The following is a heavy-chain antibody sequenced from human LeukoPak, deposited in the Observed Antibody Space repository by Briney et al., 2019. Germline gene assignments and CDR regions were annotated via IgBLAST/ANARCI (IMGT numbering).Heavy chain of an antibody. D-gene: IGHD3-22*01. CDR1: RGSFSGYY. J-gene: IGHJ4*02. Sequence: SETLSLNCAGYRGSFSGYYWSWIRQPPGKGLEGIGEIHHSGSTNYNPSLKSRVTISVDTSKNQFSLKLSSVTAADTAVYYCAREGDSSVYYEYWGQGTLVSVSS. CDR3: AREGDSSVYYEY. V-gene: IGHV4-34*01. CDR2: IHHSGST.